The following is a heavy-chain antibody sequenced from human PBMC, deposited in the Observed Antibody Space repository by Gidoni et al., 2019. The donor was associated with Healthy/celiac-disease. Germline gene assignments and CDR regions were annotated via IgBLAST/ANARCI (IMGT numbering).Heavy chain of an antibody. CDR3: AKTAQTAGSGWYGWFDP. CDR2: SSGSGGST. J-gene: IGHJ5*02. D-gene: IGHD6-19*01. V-gene: IGHV3-23*01. Sequence: EVQLLESGGVLVQPGGSLRLSCAASGFTFSSYAMSWVRQAPGKGLEWVSASSGSGGSTDYADSVKGRFTISRDNSKNTLYLQMNSLRAEDTAVYYCAKTAQTAGSGWYGWFDPWGQGTLVTVSS. CDR1: GFTFSSYA.